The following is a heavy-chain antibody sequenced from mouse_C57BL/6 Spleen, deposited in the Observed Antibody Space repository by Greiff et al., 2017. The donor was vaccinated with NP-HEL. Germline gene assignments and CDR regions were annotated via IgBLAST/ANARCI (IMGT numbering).Heavy chain of an antibody. V-gene: IGHV1-80*01. CDR1: GYAFSSYW. Sequence: QVQLQQSGAELVKPGASVKISCKASGYAFSSYWMNWVKQRPGKGLEWIGEIYPGDGDTNYNGKFKGKATLTADKSSSTAYMQLSSLTSEDSAVYFCARRSTTVVGGNFGGWGTGTTVTVSS. CDR3: ARRSTTVVGGNFGG. CDR2: IYPGDGDT. D-gene: IGHD1-1*01. J-gene: IGHJ1*03.